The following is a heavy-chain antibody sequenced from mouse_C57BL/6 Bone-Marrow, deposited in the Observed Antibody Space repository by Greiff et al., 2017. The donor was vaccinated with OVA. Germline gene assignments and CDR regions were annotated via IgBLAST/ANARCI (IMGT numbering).Heavy chain of an antibody. J-gene: IGHJ1*03. CDR1: GYTFTSYG. CDR2: IYPRSGNT. CDR3: ARRRYYGRGYFDV. D-gene: IGHD1-1*01. Sequence: ESGAELARPGASVKLSCKASGYTFTSYGISWVKQRTGQGLEWIGEIYPRSGNTYYNEKFKGKATLTADKSSSTAYMELRSLTSEDSAVYFCARRRYYGRGYFDVWGTGTTVTVSS. V-gene: IGHV1-81*01.